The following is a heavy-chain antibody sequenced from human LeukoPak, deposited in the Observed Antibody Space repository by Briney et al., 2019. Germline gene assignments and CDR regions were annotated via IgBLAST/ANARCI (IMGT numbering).Heavy chain of an antibody. V-gene: IGHV4-39*01. CDR3: ARQGPSGHYDFWSGYYWYYFDY. Sequence: PSETLSLTCTVSGGSISSSSYYWGWIRQPPGKGLGWIGSIYYSGSTYYNPSLKSRVTISVDTSKNQFSLKLSSVTAADTAVYYCARQGPSGHYDFWSGYYWYYFDYWGQGTLVTVSS. CDR2: IYYSGST. D-gene: IGHD3-3*01. J-gene: IGHJ4*02. CDR1: GGSISSSSYY.